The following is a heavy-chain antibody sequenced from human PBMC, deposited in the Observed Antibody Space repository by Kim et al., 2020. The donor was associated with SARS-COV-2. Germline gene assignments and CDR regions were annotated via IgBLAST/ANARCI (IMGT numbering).Heavy chain of an antibody. CDR1: GFSFSSHS. CDR3: ARDGLAANIVGAYYFDY. V-gene: IGHV3-21*01. Sequence: GGSLRLSCAASGFSFSSHSMNWVRQAPGKGLEWVSSISSVGNYIYYADSVRGRFTISRDNTKNSLFLQLDSLRAEDTAVYYCARDGLAANIVGAYYFDYWGQGTLVSVSS. J-gene: IGHJ4*02. D-gene: IGHD2-21*01. CDR2: ISSVGNYI.